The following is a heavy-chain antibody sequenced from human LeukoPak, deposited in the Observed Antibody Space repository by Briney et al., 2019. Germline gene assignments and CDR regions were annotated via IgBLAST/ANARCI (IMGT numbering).Heavy chain of an antibody. CDR1: GYLFTSYY. Sequence: ASVKVSCKASGYLFTSYYMHWVRQAPGQGLEWMGIINLSGGSTSYAQKFQGRVTMTRDTSTSTVYMELSSRRSEDTAVYYCARSFGDFDYWGQGTLVTVSS. CDR3: ARSFGDFDY. V-gene: IGHV1-46*01. CDR2: INLSGGST. J-gene: IGHJ4*02. D-gene: IGHD3-10*01.